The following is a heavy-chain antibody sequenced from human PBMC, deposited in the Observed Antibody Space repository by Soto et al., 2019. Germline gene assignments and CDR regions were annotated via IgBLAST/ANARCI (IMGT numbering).Heavy chain of an antibody. D-gene: IGHD1-7*01. Sequence: SETLSLTCTVSGGSISSYYWSWIRQPPGKGLEWIGYIYYSGSTNYNPSLKSRVTISVDTSKNQFSLKLSSVTAADTAVYYCAREAGTTGIDYWGQGTLVTVSS. CDR1: GGSISSYY. CDR2: IYYSGST. V-gene: IGHV4-59*01. CDR3: AREAGTTGIDY. J-gene: IGHJ4*02.